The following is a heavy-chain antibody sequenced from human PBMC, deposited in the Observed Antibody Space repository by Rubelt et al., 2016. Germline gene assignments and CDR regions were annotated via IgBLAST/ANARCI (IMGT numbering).Heavy chain of an antibody. Sequence: GWIRRPPGKGLEWIGYSHYSGTTNYSPSLRSRVTMSVDTSQNQVSLRLTSVTAADTAVYYCAGRTAASGTFYHWGQETLVTVSS. CDR2: SHYSGTT. J-gene: IGHJ4*02. D-gene: IGHD1/OR15-1a*01. V-gene: IGHV4-59*08. CDR3: AGRTAASGTFYH.